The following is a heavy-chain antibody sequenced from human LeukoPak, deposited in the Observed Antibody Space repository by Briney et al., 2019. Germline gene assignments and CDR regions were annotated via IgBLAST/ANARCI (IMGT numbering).Heavy chain of an antibody. CDR2: IYYSGRT. CDR1: GGSISSYY. CDR3: ARAYGDYSGLDY. Sequence: SETLSLTCTVSGGSISSYYWSWIRQPPGKGLEWIGYIYYSGRTNYNPSLKSRVTISVDTSKNQFSLKLSSVTAADTAVYYCARAYGDYSGLDYWGQRTLVTVSS. D-gene: IGHD4-17*01. V-gene: IGHV4-59*01. J-gene: IGHJ4*02.